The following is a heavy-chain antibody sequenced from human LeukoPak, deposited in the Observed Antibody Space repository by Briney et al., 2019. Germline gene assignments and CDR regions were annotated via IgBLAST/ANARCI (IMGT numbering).Heavy chain of an antibody. J-gene: IGHJ4*02. CDR1: GYTFINYA. Sequence: ASVKVSCKASGYTFINYAFSWVRQAPGQGLEWMGWISAYNGNTNYAQKLQGRVTMTTDTSTSTAYMELRSLRSDDTAVYYCARDPLRYYDYVWGSYYPYYFDYWGQGTLVTVSS. V-gene: IGHV1-18*01. CDR2: ISAYNGNT. D-gene: IGHD3-16*01. CDR3: ARDPLRYYDYVWGSYYPYYFDY.